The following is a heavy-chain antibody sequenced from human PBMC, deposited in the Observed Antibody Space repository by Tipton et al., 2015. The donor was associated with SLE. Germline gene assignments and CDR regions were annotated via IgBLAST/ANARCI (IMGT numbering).Heavy chain of an antibody. CDR1: GFTFRDYY. V-gene: IGHV3-11*01. CDR3: ARDAGYCSGPSCRGAVDF. Sequence: GSLRLSCAASGFTFRDYYMTWFRQAPGKGLDWVAYISSGGNTIYYRDHVKGRFSISRDSAKKALYLQMSSLRADDTAIYYCARDAGYCSGPSCRGAVDFWGRGTLVTVSS. D-gene: IGHD2-2*01. J-gene: IGHJ4*02. CDR2: ISSGGNTI.